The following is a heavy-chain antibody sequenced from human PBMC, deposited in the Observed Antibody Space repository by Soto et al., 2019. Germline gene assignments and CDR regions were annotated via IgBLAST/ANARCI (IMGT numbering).Heavy chain of an antibody. CDR1: GFTFSSYG. D-gene: IGHD2-15*01. Sequence: QVQLVESGGGVVQPGRSLRLSCAASGFTFSSYGMHWVHQAPGKGLEWVAVISYDGSNKYYADSVKGRFTISRDNSKNTLYLQMNSLRAEDTAVYYCAKDRSGARAATVYYYYGMDVWGQGTTVTVSS. CDR3: AKDRSGARAATVYYYYGMDV. CDR2: ISYDGSNK. J-gene: IGHJ6*02. V-gene: IGHV3-30*18.